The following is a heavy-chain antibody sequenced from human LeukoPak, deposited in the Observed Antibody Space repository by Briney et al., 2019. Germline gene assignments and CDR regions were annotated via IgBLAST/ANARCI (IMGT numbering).Heavy chain of an antibody. V-gene: IGHV4-59*01. Sequence: SETLSLTCTVSGGSISSYYWSWIRQPPGKGLEWIGYIYYSGSTNYNPSLKSRVTISVDTSKNQFSLKLSFVTAADTAVYYCASVSSGWYQEYFQHWGQGTLVTVSS. CDR3: ASVSSGWYQEYFQH. J-gene: IGHJ1*01. D-gene: IGHD6-19*01. CDR1: GGSISSYY. CDR2: IYYSGST.